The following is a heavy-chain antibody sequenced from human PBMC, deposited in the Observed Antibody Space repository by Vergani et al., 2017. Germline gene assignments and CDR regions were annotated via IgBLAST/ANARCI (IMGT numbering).Heavy chain of an antibody. CDR3: ATKSCGTPVCQIGYFRE. Sequence: QVQLVESGGGVVQPGRSLRLSCAASGFTFNQYGMHWVRQAPGKGLEWVAVTWYDGTQKYYADSVKGRFTISRDNSKSTLYLQKNSLRTEDTAVYYCATKSCGTPVCQIGYFREWGQGTLVTVSS. D-gene: IGHD1-1*01. CDR2: TWYDGTQK. J-gene: IGHJ1*01. CDR1: GFTFNQYG. V-gene: IGHV3-33*01.